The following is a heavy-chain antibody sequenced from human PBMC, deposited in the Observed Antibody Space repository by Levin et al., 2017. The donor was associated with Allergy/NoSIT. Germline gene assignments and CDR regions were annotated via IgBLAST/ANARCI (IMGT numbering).Heavy chain of an antibody. D-gene: IGHD3-3*01. J-gene: IGHJ4*02. Sequence: PGGSLRLSCAASGFTFSSYWMHWVRQAPGKGLVWVSRIKSDGSSTSYADSVKGRFTISRDNTKNTLFLQMNSLRAEDTAIYYCAQGTTIFGVVSQFDHWGQGTLVTVSS. V-gene: IGHV3-74*01. CDR2: IKSDGSST. CDR3: AQGTTIFGVVSQFDH. CDR1: GFTFSSYW.